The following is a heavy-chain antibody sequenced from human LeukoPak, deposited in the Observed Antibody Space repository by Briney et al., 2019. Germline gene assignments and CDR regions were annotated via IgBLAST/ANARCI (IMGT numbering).Heavy chain of an antibody. J-gene: IGHJ5*02. CDR3: TRDTGTTGEVKFDP. CDR1: GGSFSGYY. V-gene: IGHV4-59*10. CDR2: IYTSGST. D-gene: IGHD4-17*01. Sequence: TSEALSLTCAVFGGSFSGYYWNWIRQPPGKGLEWIGRIYTSGSTTYNPSLKSRVTMSVDTSKSQFSLNLMSVTAADTAVYYCTRDTGTTGEVKFDPWGQGTLVTVSS.